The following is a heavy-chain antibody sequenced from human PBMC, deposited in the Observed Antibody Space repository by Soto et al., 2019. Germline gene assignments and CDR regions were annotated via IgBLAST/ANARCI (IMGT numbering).Heavy chain of an antibody. CDR2: ISSSSSYI. V-gene: IGHV3-21*01. Sequence: GGSLRLSCAASGFTFSSYSMNWVRQAPGKGLEWVSSISSSSSYIYYADSVKGRFTISRDNAKNSLYLQMNSLRAEDTAVYFCARGQDFWSGYPFDYWGQGALVTVSS. J-gene: IGHJ4*02. CDR1: GFTFSSYS. CDR3: ARGQDFWSGYPFDY. D-gene: IGHD3-3*01.